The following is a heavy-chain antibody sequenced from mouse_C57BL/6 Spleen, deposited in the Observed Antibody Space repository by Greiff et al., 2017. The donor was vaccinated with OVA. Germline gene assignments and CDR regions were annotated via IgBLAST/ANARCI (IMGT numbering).Heavy chain of an antibody. J-gene: IGHJ4*01. CDR2: IRSKSNNYAT. CDR1: GFSFNTYA. CDR3: MRRSMDY. Sequence: EVKLVESGGGLVQPKGSLKLSCAASGFSFNTYAMNWVRQAPGKGLEWVARIRSKSNNYATYYADSVKDRFTISRDDSESMLYLQMNNMKTEDTAMYYRMRRSMDYWGQGTSVTVSS. V-gene: IGHV10-1*01.